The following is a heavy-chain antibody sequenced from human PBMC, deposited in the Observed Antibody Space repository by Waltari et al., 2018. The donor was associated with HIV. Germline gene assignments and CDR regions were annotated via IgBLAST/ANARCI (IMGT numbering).Heavy chain of an antibody. D-gene: IGHD4-17*01. V-gene: IGHV3-74*03. J-gene: IGHJ4*02. CDR2: INSNGMRI. Sequence: EALLVESGGGLVQPGGSLRLSCPASGFTFTNYWMHWVRQAPGKGLVWISRINSNGMRIAYVDSVKGRFTISRDNAKNTLYLQMNSLRAEDTAVYYCARGPPPVYDDYKEALDYWGQGTLVTVSS. CDR1: GFTFTNYW. CDR3: ARGPPPVYDDYKEALDY.